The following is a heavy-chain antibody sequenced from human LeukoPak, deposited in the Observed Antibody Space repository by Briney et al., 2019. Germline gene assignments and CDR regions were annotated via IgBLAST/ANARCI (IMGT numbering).Heavy chain of an antibody. D-gene: IGHD3-22*01. J-gene: IGHJ4*02. CDR2: INHSGST. CDR1: GGSFSGYY. V-gene: IGHV4-34*01. Sequence: SETLSLTCAVYGGSFSGYYWSWIRQPPGKGLEWIGEINHSGSTYYNPSLKSRVTISVDTSKNQFSLKLSSVTAADTAVYYCARLQGDYYDSSGYYSHFDYWGQGTLVTVSS. CDR3: ARLQGDYYDSSGYYSHFDY.